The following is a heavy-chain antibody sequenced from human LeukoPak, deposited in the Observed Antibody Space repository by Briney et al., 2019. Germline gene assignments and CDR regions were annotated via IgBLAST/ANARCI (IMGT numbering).Heavy chain of an antibody. J-gene: IGHJ6*02. CDR1: GSTFSSSA. D-gene: IGHD5-12*01. CDR2: IYSGGST. V-gene: IGHV3-53*01. CDR3: ARVRGYSGYEGRYYYYGMDV. Sequence: PGGSLRLSCAASGSTFSSSAMSWVRQVPGKGLEWVSVIYSGGSTYYADSVKGRFTISRDNSKNTLYLQMNSLRAEDTAIYYCARVRGYSGYEGRYYYYGMDVWGQGTTVTVSS.